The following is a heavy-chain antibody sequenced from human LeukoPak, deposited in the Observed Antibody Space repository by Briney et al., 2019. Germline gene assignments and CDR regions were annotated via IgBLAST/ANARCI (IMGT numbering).Heavy chain of an antibody. CDR2: IYYSGST. V-gene: IGHV4-59*01. D-gene: IGHD4-17*01. Sequence: SETLSLTCTVSGGSISSYYWSWIRQPPGKGLEWIGYIYYSGSTNYNPSLKSRVTISVDTSKNQFSLKLSSVTAADTAVYYCARHTVTKTNLWGYYYMDVWGKGTTVTVSS. CDR1: GGSISSYY. J-gene: IGHJ6*03. CDR3: ARHTVTKTNLWGYYYMDV.